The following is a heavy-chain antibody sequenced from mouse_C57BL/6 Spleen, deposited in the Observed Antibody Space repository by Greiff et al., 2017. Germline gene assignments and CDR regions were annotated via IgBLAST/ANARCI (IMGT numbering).Heavy chain of an antibody. CDR1: GYAFSSYW. CDR2: IYPGDGDT. CDR3: AREGIYYDLWFAY. J-gene: IGHJ3*01. Sequence: VKLQESGAELVKPGASVKISCKASGYAFSSYWMNWVKQRPGKGLEWIGQIYPGDGDTNYNGKFKGKATLTADKSSSTAYMQLSSLTSEDSAVYFCAREGIYYDLWFAYWGQGTLVTVSA. D-gene: IGHD2-4*01. V-gene: IGHV1-80*01.